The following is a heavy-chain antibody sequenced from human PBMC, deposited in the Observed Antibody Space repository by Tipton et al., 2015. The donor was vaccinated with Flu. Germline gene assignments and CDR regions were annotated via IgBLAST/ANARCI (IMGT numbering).Heavy chain of an antibody. CDR1: GGSISTSGHY. CDR3: ARRPFTSMMTNWFDT. J-gene: IGHJ5*02. CDR2: IFSTGST. Sequence: TLSLTCTVSGGSISTSGHYWGWIRRPPGKGLEWIGTIFSTGSTYYSPSLKSRVTMSVDTSKNQFSLDLTSVTAADTAVYFCARRPFTSMMTNWFDTWGQGILVTVSS. D-gene: IGHD3-16*01. V-gene: IGHV4-39*01.